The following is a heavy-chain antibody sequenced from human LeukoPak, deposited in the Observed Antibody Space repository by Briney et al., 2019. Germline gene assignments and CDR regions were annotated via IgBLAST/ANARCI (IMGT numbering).Heavy chain of an antibody. CDR2: IYNDGTT. D-gene: IGHD1-1*01. CDR1: GFSVSNIY. J-gene: IGHJ4*02. CDR3: ARAPNWRFDH. Sequence: GGSLRLSCAASGFSVSNIYMNWVRQAPGKGLEVVSVIYNDGTTYYADSVKGRFTISRDDSKNTLYLHMNSLRAEDTAVYYCARAPNWRFDHWGQGTLVTVSS. V-gene: IGHV3-53*01.